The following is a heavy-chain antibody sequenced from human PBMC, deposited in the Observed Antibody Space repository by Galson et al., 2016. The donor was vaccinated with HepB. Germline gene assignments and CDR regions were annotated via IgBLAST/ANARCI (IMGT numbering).Heavy chain of an antibody. V-gene: IGHV3-23*01. CDR1: GFTFSSYA. Sequence: SLRLSCAASGFTFSSYAMSWVRQAPGKGLQWVSAISVSGGRTYYADSVKGRFTISRDNSKNTLYLQMNSLRAEDTAIYYCAKDASHDYIWGTYRNDDAFEIWGQGTMVTVSS. D-gene: IGHD3-16*02. CDR3: AKDASHDYIWGTYRNDDAFEI. CDR2: ISVSGGRT. J-gene: IGHJ3*02.